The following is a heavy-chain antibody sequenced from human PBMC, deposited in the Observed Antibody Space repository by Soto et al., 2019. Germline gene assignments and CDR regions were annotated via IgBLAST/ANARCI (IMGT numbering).Heavy chain of an antibody. CDR2: ISYDGSNK. CDR1: GFTCSSYA. V-gene: IGHV3-30-3*01. Sequence: QVQLVESGGGVVQPGRSLRLSCAASGFTCSSYAMHWVRQAPGKGLEWVAVISYDGSNKYYADSVKGRFTISRDNSKNTLYLQMNSLRAEDTAVYYCASTIYGDSQMPDYWGQGTLVTVSS. CDR3: ASTIYGDSQMPDY. J-gene: IGHJ4*02. D-gene: IGHD4-17*01.